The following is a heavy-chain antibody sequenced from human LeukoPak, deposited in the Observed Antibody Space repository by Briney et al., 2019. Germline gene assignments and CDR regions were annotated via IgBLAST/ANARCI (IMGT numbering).Heavy chain of an antibody. V-gene: IGHV3-23*01. CDR2: VSGSGGGT. CDR3: AKDRRISHCCFPLDY. CDR1: GFTVSSYA. D-gene: IGHD3-3*02. Sequence: GGSLRLSCAVSGFTVSSYAMSWVRQAPGKGPEWVSSVSGSGGGTYYADSVKGRFTSSRDNPKNTLYLQMNSLRAEDTAVYYCAKDRRISHCCFPLDYWGQGTLVTVSS. J-gene: IGHJ4*02.